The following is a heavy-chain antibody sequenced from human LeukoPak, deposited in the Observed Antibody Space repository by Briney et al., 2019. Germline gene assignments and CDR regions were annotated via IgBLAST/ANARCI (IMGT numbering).Heavy chain of an antibody. CDR2: IKHSGST. D-gene: IGHD1-26*01. CDR1: GGSFSGYY. J-gene: IGHJ5*02. V-gene: IGHV4-34*01. CDR3: ARDSGSYYLNWFDP. Sequence: SETLSLTCAAYGGSFSGYYWSWIRQPPGKGLEWIGEIKHSGSTNYNPSLKSRVTMSVDTSKNQFSLKLSSVTAADTAVYYCARDSGSYYLNWFDPWGQGTLVTVSS.